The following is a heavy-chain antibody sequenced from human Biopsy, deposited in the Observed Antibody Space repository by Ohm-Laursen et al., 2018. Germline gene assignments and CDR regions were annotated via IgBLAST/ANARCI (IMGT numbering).Heavy chain of an antibody. J-gene: IGHJ4*02. Sequence: ASVKVSCKASGYTFTNYGISWVRRAPGPGPEWVGWISPYNGATDHAQKLQGRVTMTTDTSTSTAYMDLRSLRSDDTAVYYCARDRWPHVTLLGLVVFDFWGQGTLVIVSS. CDR1: GYTFTNYG. CDR3: ARDRWPHVTLLGLVVFDF. D-gene: IGHD3-3*01. CDR2: ISPYNGAT. V-gene: IGHV1-18*01.